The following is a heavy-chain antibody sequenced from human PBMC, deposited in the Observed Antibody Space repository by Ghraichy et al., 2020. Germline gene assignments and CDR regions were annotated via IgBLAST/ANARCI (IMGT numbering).Heavy chain of an antibody. CDR3: AREVGYSSGWFERWADGWFDP. V-gene: IGHV4-31*03. CDR1: GGSISSGGYY. Sequence: SETLSLTCTVSGGSISSGGYYWSWIRQHPGKGLEWIGYIYYSGSTYYNPSLKSRVTISVDTSKNQFSLKLSSVTAADTAVYYCAREVGYSSGWFERWADGWFDPWGQGTLVTVSS. D-gene: IGHD6-19*01. CDR2: IYYSGST. J-gene: IGHJ5*02.